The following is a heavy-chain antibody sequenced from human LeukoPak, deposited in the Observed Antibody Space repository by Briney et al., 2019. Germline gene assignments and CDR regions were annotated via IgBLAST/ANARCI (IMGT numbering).Heavy chain of an antibody. J-gene: IGHJ6*03. CDR3: AREGSYMDV. CDR1: GFTFGSYS. CDR2: ISSSSSYI. D-gene: IGHD3-10*01. V-gene: IGHV3-21*01. Sequence: GGSLRLSCAASGFTFGSYSMNWVRQAPGKGLEWVSSISSSSSYIYYADSVKGRFTISRDNAKNSLYLQMNSLRAEDTAVYYCAREGSYMDVWGKGTTVTVSS.